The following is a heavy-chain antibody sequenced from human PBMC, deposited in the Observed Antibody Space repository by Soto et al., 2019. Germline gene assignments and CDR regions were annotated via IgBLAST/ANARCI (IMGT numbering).Heavy chain of an antibody. V-gene: IGHV5-51*01. Sequence: GESLKISCKGSGYNFANFWIGWVRQMPGKGLEWMGMIFPGDSDTKNSPSLEGQITMSVDKSDSSAYLQWRSLKASDTAIYYCAAGYSTGLDAFDIWGQGTMVTISS. CDR3: AAGYSTGLDAFDI. CDR1: GYNFANFW. J-gene: IGHJ3*02. D-gene: IGHD2-8*02. CDR2: IFPGDSDT.